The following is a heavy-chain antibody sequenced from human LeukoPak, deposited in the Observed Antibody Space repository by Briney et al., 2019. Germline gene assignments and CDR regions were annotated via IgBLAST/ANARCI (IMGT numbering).Heavy chain of an antibody. D-gene: IGHD6-19*01. V-gene: IGHV4-39*01. CDR3: ARQLYSSGWSLFDY. CDR2: IHYSGST. Sequence: SETLSLTCTVSGGSISGSSYYWGWIRQAPGKGLEWIGTIHYSGSTYYNPSLKSRVTISVDTSKNQFSLKLSSVTAADTAVYYCARQLYSSGWSLFDYWGQGTLVTVSS. J-gene: IGHJ4*02. CDR1: GGSISGSSYY.